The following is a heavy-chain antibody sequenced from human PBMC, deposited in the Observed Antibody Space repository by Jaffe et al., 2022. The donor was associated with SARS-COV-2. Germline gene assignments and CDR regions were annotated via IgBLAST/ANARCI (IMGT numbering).Heavy chain of an antibody. J-gene: IGHJ4*02. CDR1: GFSLSTSEVG. V-gene: IGHV2-5*01. CDR2: IYWNDDH. CDR3: AHTLGNALTTNVPFDY. D-gene: IGHD3-10*02. Sequence: QITLQESGPTLVKPTQTLTLTCTFSGFSLSTSEVGVGWVRQPPGKALQWLAMIYWNDDHHYSPSLKSRLTITRDTSKNQVVLTMTNMDPVDTATYYCAHTLGNALTTNVPFDYWGQGTLVTVSS.